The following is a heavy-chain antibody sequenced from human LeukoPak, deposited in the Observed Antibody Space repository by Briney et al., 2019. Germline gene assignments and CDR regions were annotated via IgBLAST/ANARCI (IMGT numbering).Heavy chain of an antibody. J-gene: IGHJ4*02. V-gene: IGHV3-7*01. CDR1: GFTFSSYW. D-gene: IGHD5-18*01. CDR3: ARDGVDTAMVRAPDY. CDR2: IKQDGSEK. Sequence: PGGSLRLSCAASGFTFSSYWMSWVRQAPGKGLEWVANIKQDGSEKYYVDSVKGRFTISRDNAKNSLYLRMNSLRAEDTAVYYCARDGVDTAMVRAPDYWGQGTLVTVSS.